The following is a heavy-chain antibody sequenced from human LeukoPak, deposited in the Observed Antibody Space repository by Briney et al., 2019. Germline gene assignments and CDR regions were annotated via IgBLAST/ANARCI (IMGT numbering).Heavy chain of an antibody. CDR1: GGSISSSSYY. CDR3: ARSIPVTYYYDSSGYVFDY. V-gene: IGHV4-39*07. D-gene: IGHD3-22*01. CDR2: IYSSGST. Sequence: IPSETLSLTCTVSGGSISSSSYYWGWIRQPPGKGLEWIGSIYSSGSTYYNPSLTSRVTISVDTSKNQFSLKLSSVTAADTAVYYCARSIPVTYYYDSSGYVFDYWGQGTLVTVSS. J-gene: IGHJ4*02.